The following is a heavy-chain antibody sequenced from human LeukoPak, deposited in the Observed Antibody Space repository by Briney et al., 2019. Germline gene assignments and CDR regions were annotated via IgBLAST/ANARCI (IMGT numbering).Heavy chain of an antibody. J-gene: IGHJ4*02. CDR1: GFTFTSYF. CDR3: ARNTNGLHQRYSFDY. CDR2: INPSGGTT. Sequence: ASVKVSCKAFGFTFTSYFIHWVRQAPGQGLEWMGIINPSGGTTSYAQNFQGRVTLTRDTSTSTAYMELSSLRSEDTAVYYCARNTNGLHQRYSFDYWGQGTLVTVSS. D-gene: IGHD2-21*01. V-gene: IGHV1-46*01.